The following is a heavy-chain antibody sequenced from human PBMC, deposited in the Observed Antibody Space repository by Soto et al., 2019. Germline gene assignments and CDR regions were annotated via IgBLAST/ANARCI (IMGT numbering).Heavy chain of an antibody. V-gene: IGHV1-58*02. J-gene: IGHJ3*02. CDR3: AAGVTYDGNFDI. CDR2: IVVGSGNT. D-gene: IGHD5-12*01. CDR1: GFTFTSSA. Sequence: SVKVSCKASGFTFTSSAMQWVRQARGQRLECIGWIVVGSGNTNYAQKFQERVSITRDMSTRTAYMELSSLRSEDTAVYYCAAGVTYDGNFDIWGQGTMVTVSS.